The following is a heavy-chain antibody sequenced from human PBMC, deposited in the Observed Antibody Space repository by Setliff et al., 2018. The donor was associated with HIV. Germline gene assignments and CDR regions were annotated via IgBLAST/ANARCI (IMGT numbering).Heavy chain of an antibody. Sequence: SETLSLTCAVYGGSFSDNYWGWVRQSPGKGLEWIGSIYHSGSTHYNPSLKSRVTMSVDTSKNQFSLKLSSVTAADTAVYYCAKDITAPGLFLDYWGRGTLVTVSS. D-gene: IGHD6-13*01. CDR2: IYHSGST. CDR3: AKDITAPGLFLDY. J-gene: IGHJ4*02. CDR1: GGSFSDNY. V-gene: IGHV4-34*01.